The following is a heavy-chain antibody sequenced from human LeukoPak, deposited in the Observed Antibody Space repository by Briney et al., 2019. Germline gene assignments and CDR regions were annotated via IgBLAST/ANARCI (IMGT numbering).Heavy chain of an antibody. CDR3: ARGIRGYSYIFDY. Sequence: SETLSLTCTVSGGSISSYYWSWIRQPPGKGLEWIGYIYYSGSTNYNPSLKSRVTISVDTSKNQFSLKPSSVTAADTAVYYCARGIRGYSYIFDYWGQGTLVTVSS. J-gene: IGHJ4*02. CDR1: GGSISSYY. D-gene: IGHD5-18*01. CDR2: IYYSGST. V-gene: IGHV4-59*01.